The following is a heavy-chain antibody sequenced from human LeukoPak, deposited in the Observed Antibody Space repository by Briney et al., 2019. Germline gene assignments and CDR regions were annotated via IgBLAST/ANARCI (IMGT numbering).Heavy chain of an antibody. CDR2: IYPGDSDT. D-gene: IGHD1-14*01. Sequence: GESLQISCKGSGYSFTSYWIGWVRQLPGKGLEWMEIIYPGDSDTRYSPSFQGQVTISADKSISTAYLQWSSLKASDTAMYYCARHGSTGGYYYYYGMDVWGQGTTVTVSS. J-gene: IGHJ6*02. V-gene: IGHV5-51*01. CDR1: GYSFTSYW. CDR3: ARHGSTGGYYYYYGMDV.